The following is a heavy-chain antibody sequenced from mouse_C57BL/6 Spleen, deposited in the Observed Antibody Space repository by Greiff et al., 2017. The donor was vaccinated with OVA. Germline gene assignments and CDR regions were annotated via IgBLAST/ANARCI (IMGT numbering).Heavy chain of an antibody. J-gene: IGHJ4*01. V-gene: IGHV1-82*01. CDR2: IYPGDGDT. Sequence: QVQLKESGPELVKPGASVKISCKASGYAFSSSWMNWVKQRPGKGLEWIGRIYPGDGDTNYNGKLKGKATLTADRSSSTAYMQLSSLTSEDSAVYFCARETTFYAMDYWGQGTSVTVSS. CDR3: ARETTFYAMDY. CDR1: GYAFSSSW. D-gene: IGHD1-1*01.